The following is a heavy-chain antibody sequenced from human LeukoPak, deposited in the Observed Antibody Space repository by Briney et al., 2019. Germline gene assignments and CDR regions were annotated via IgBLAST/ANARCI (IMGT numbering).Heavy chain of an antibody. CDR2: IRNDGSNK. D-gene: IGHD4-23*01. V-gene: IGHV3-30*02. CDR3: AKLLSNSGRFLY. Sequence: GGSLRLSCAASGFIFSSYGMHWVRQAPGKGLEWVAFIRNDGSNKYYADSVKGRFTISRDNSKNTLYLQMNSLRAEDTAVYYCAKLLSNSGRFLYWGQGTLVTVSS. J-gene: IGHJ4*02. CDR1: GFIFSSYG.